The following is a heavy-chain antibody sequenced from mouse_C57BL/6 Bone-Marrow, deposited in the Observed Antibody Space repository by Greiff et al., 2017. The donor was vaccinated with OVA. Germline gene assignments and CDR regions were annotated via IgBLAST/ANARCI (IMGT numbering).Heavy chain of an antibody. D-gene: IGHD2-2*01. V-gene: IGHV1-81*01. Sequence: VQLQQSGAELARPGASVKLSCTASGYTFKSYGISWVKQSTGQGLEWIGEIYSRSGNTYYNEKFKGKATLTADNTSTTAYMELRILTSEDSAVYFCARGEDRVWLRLYYFDYWGQGTTLTVSS. CDR3: ARGEDRVWLRLYYFDY. CDR2: IYSRSGNT. CDR1: GYTFKSYG. J-gene: IGHJ2*01.